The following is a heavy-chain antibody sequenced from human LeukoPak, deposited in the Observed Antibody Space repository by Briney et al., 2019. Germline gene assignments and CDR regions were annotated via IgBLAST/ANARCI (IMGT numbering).Heavy chain of an antibody. CDR3: ARVSIFGVVIPPDF. CDR2: ISSDGSTK. V-gene: IGHV3-30*01. CDR1: GFTFSSYA. J-gene: IGHJ4*02. D-gene: IGHD3-3*02. Sequence: GGSLRLSCAVSGFTFSSYAMHWVRRAPGKGLEWGAVISSDGSTKYYADSAKGRFTIPRDNSKNTLYLQMNSLRAEDTAVYFCARVSIFGVVIPPDFWGQGTLVTVSS.